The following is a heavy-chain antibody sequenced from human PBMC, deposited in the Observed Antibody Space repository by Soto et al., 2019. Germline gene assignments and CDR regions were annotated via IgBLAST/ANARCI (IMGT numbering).Heavy chain of an antibody. J-gene: IGHJ4*02. CDR2: IYYSGST. Sequence: SETLSLTCTVSGGSISSGGYYWSWIRQHPGKGLEWIGYIYYSGSTYYNPSLKSRVTISVDTSKNQFSLKLSSVTAADTAVYYCARGEDDYVYGSIGNFDYWGQGTLVTVSS. V-gene: IGHV4-31*03. D-gene: IGHD4-17*01. CDR1: GGSISSGGYY. CDR3: ARGEDDYVYGSIGNFDY.